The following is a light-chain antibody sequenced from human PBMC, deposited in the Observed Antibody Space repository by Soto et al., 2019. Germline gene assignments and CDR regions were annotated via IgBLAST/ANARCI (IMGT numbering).Light chain of an antibody. Sequence: DIQMTQSPSSVSASVGDRVTITCRATQGISSWLAWYQQKPGKAPKLLIYAASSLQSGVPSRCSGNGSGTDYTLTSSSLHPEDFATYYGPQANSFPLTFGGGPKVEIK. CDR2: AAS. CDR1: QGISSW. V-gene: IGKV1-12*01. J-gene: IGKJ4*01. CDR3: PQANSFPLT.